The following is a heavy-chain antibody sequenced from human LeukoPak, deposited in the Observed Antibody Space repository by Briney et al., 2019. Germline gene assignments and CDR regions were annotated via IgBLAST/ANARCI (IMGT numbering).Heavy chain of an antibody. CDR3: ATGMDNYDGSGYYSYFQY. J-gene: IGHJ1*01. Sequence: GGSLRLSCAASGIIFSSSAMSWVRQAPGKGLEWVSAISDSGSRTFHADSVKGRFIISRDNSKNPLYLQMDSLRAEDTAIYYCATGMDNYDGSGYYSYFQYWGQGTLVTVSS. CDR2: ISDSGSRT. CDR1: GIIFSSSA. V-gene: IGHV3-23*01. D-gene: IGHD3-22*01.